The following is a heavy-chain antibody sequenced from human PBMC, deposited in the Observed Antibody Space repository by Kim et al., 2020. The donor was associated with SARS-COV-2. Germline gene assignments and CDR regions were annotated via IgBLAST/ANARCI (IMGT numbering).Heavy chain of an antibody. CDR2: FDPEDGET. V-gene: IGHV1-24*01. Sequence: ASVKVSCKVSGYTLTELSMHWVRQAPGKGLEWMGGFDPEDGETIYAQKFQGRVTMTEDTSTDTAYMELSSLRSEDTAVYYCATIPRFSAPVDYWGQGTLVTGSS. CDR1: GYTLTELS. CDR3: ATIPRFSAPVDY. J-gene: IGHJ4*02. D-gene: IGHD2-2*02.